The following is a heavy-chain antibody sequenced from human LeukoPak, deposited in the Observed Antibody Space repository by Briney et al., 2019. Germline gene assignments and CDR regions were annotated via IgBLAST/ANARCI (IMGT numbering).Heavy chain of an antibody. V-gene: IGHV1-46*01. CDR1: GYTFTSYY. CDR2: INPRDGTT. Sequence: ASVKVSCKASGYTFTSYYIYWVRQAPGQGLEWVGIINPRDGTTSYQHKFQGRVTMTRETSTNTVYMELASLGSEDTAIYYCTRVNPYDINGDYWGQGTLVTVSS. J-gene: IGHJ4*02. D-gene: IGHD3-16*01. CDR3: TRVNPYDINGDY.